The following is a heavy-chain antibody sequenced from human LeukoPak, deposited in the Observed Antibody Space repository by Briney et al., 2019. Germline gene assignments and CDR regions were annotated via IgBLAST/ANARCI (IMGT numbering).Heavy chain of an antibody. CDR2: VSYSGST. J-gene: IGHJ4*02. V-gene: IGHV4-39*01. D-gene: IGHD3-22*01. Sequence: SETLSLTCTVSGGSISSSSYYWGWIRQPPGKGLEWIGYVSYSGSTTYNPSLKSRVTISVDTSKNQFSLKLSSVTAADTAVYYCARRWDSSGYYYNRAFDYWGQGTLVTVSS. CDR1: GGSISSSSYY. CDR3: ARRWDSSGYYYNRAFDY.